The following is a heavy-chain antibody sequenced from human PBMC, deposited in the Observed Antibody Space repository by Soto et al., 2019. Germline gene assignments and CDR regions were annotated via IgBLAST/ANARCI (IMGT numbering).Heavy chain of an antibody. V-gene: IGHV4-61*08. D-gene: IGHD5-18*01. Sequence: QVQLQESGPGLVKASETLSLTCTVSGGSVSSGDYYWSWIRQPPAKGLEWIGNIYYRGSTNYNPSLRSRATISVDTSKNQCALKVRSVTAADTAVYYCARIPVDTSRIYRFDPRGQGTPGTVSS. CDR1: GGSVSSGDYY. J-gene: IGHJ5*02. CDR2: IYYRGST. CDR3: ARIPVDTSRIYRFDP.